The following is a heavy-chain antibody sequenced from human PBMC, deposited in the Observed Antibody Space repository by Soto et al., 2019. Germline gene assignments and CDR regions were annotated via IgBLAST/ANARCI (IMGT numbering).Heavy chain of an antibody. J-gene: IGHJ4*02. CDR1: GFSFASFA. D-gene: IGHD3-3*01. V-gene: IGHV3-23*01. CDR2: ISGSDGKT. Sequence: GGSLRLSCTPSGFSFASFAMTWVRQAPGKGLERVATISGSDGKTYYADSVKGRFSISRDTSRNTLYLQMNILRADDTAIYYCAKWSYLDYWGQGTRVTVSS. CDR3: AKWSYLDY.